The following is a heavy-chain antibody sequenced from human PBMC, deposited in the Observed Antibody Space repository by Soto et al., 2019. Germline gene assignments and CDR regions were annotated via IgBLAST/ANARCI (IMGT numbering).Heavy chain of an antibody. D-gene: IGHD6-13*01. J-gene: IGHJ6*02. V-gene: IGHV3-43*01. CDR2: ISWDGANT. Sequence: GGSLRLSCAASGLTFDDYTMHWVRQTPGKGLEWVSLISWDGANTYYADSVKGRFTISRDNRKNSLYLEMNSLRTGDTALYYCTKDMRWHYCMDGWDPGPTVTVSS. CDR3: TKDMRWHYCMDG. CDR1: GLTFDDYT.